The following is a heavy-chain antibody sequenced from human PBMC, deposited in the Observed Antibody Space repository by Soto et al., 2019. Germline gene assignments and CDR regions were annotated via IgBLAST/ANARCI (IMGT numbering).Heavy chain of an antibody. V-gene: IGHV1-69*13. Sequence: SVKVSCKASGGTFSSYAISWVRQAPGQGLEWMGGIIPIFGTANYAQKFQGRVTITADESTSTAYMELSSLRSEDTAVYYCARDRGLVEMATIFDYWGQGTLVTVS. D-gene: IGHD5-12*01. CDR3: ARDRGLVEMATIFDY. J-gene: IGHJ4*02. CDR2: IIPIFGTA. CDR1: GGTFSSYA.